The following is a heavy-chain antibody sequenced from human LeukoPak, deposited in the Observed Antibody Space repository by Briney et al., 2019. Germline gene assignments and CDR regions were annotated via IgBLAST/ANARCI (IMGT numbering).Heavy chain of an antibody. Sequence: PGGSLRLSCAASGFTFSSYEMNWVRQAPGKGLEWVSYISSSGSTIYYADSVKGRFTISRDNAKNSLYLQMNSLRAEDTAVYYCARENYDILTSYSYYFDYWGQGTLVTVSS. D-gene: IGHD3-9*01. CDR2: ISSSGSTI. CDR1: GFTFSSYE. J-gene: IGHJ4*02. V-gene: IGHV3-48*03. CDR3: ARENYDILTSYSYYFDY.